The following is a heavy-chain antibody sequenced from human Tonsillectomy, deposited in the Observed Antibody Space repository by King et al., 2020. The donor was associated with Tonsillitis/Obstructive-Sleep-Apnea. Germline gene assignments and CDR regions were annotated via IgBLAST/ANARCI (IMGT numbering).Heavy chain of an antibody. CDR1: GGSFSGYY. V-gene: IGHV4-34*01. Sequence: VQLQQWGAGLLKPSETLSLTCAVYGGSFSGYYWSWIRQPPGKGLEWIGEINHSGSTNYNPSLKSRVTISVDTSNNQFSLKLSSVTAADTAVYYCAAGTYYFDYWGQGTLVTVSS. CDR2: INHSGST. D-gene: IGHD6-13*01. J-gene: IGHJ4*02. CDR3: AAGTYYFDY.